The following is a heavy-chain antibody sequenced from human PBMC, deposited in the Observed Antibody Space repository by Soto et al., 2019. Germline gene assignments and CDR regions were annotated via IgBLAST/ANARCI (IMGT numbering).Heavy chain of an antibody. D-gene: IGHD5-18*01. J-gene: IGHJ5*02. Sequence: EVQLLESGGGLVQPGGSLRLSCAASGFTFSSSAMSWVRQAPGKGPEWVSAISASGDNTFSADSVKGRFTISRDNTKNTLYLQMNSLRAEDTALYFCAKGGYKYGLDPWGQGTLVTVSS. CDR2: ISASGDNT. CDR3: AKGGYKYGLDP. CDR1: GFTFSSSA. V-gene: IGHV3-23*01.